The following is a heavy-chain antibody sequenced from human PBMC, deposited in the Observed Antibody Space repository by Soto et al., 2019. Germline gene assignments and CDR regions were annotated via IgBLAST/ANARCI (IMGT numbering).Heavy chain of an antibody. CDR1: GYKFITYG. Sequence: QIQLVQFGGEVKKPGASVKVSCKASGYKFITYGITWVRQAPGQGLEWMGGISTYSGNTDYTQSLQDRVTMTTDTSTSTVYMELGSLRSDDTAVYYCARGLGTNVLDVWGQGTAVTLSS. CDR2: ISTYSGNT. CDR3: ARGLGTNVLDV. V-gene: IGHV1-18*04. J-gene: IGHJ6*02. D-gene: IGHD3-16*01.